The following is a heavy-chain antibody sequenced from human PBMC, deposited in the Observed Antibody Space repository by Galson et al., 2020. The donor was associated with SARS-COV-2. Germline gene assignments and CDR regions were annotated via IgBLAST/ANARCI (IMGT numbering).Heavy chain of an antibody. J-gene: IGHJ2*01. CDR1: GDSISYYY. Sequence: SETLSLTCTVSGDSISYYYWSWIRQPPGKGLEWIGYIYYSGSTNYNPSLKSRVTISVDTSKNQFSLKLSSVTAADTAVYYCARRHYGSGRLYWYSDLWGRGTLVTVSS. CDR2: IYYSGST. D-gene: IGHD3-10*01. V-gene: IGHV4-59*08. CDR3: ARRHYGSGRLYWYSDL.